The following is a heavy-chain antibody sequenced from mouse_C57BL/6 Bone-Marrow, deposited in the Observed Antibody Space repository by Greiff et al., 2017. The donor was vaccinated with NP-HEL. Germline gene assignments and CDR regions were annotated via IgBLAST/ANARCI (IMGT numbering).Heavy chain of an antibody. CDR3: TVYYGNYVDY. CDR2: IRLKSDNYAT. Sequence: EVKLEESGGGLVQPGGSMKLSCVASGFTFSNYWMNWVRQSPEKGLEWVAQIRLKSDNYATHYAESVKGRFTISRDDSKSSVYLQMNNLRAEDTGIYYCTVYYGNYVDYWGQGTTLTVSS. D-gene: IGHD2-1*01. V-gene: IGHV6-3*01. J-gene: IGHJ2*01. CDR1: GFTFSNYW.